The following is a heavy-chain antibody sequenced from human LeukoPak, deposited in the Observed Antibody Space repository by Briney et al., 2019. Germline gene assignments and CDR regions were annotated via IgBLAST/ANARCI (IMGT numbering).Heavy chain of an antibody. D-gene: IGHD2/OR15-2a*01. Sequence: GGSLRLSCVASGFTFSNYGMHWVRQAPGKGLEWVAVIWSDGGNKFYRDSVKGRFTISRDNSKNTLYLQMNSLSAEDTAVYYCAKGSTTFDYWGQGTLVTVSS. J-gene: IGHJ4*02. CDR3: AKGSTTFDY. CDR1: GFTFSNYG. CDR2: IWSDGGNK. V-gene: IGHV3-33*06.